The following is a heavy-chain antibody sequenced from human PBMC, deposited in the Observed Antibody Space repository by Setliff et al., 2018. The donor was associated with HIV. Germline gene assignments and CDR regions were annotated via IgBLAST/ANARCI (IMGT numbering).Heavy chain of an antibody. CDR1: GDSVSSGTAA. CDR2: TYYRSKWYN. Sequence: SQTLSLTCAISGDSVSSGTAAWNWIRQSPSRSLEWLGRTYYRSKWYNDYAPSVKSRIGINPDTSKNQFSLQLNSVTPDDTAVYFCARASKYGVRYYFDYWGLGTLVTVSS. D-gene: IGHD4-17*01. V-gene: IGHV6-1*01. CDR3: ARASKYGVRYYFDY. J-gene: IGHJ4*02.